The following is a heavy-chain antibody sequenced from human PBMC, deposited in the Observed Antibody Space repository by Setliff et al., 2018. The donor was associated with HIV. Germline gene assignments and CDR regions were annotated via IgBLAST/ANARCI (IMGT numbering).Heavy chain of an antibody. V-gene: IGHV1-8*02. D-gene: IGHD3-3*02. CDR2: MNPNSGNT. J-gene: IGHJ3*02. CDR3: ATSTLGWSDDAFDI. CDR1: GYTFSSYD. Sequence: GASVKVSCKASGYTFSSYDINWVRQATGQGLEWMGWMNPNSGNTGYAQKFQGRVTMTRNTYISTAYMELRRLKSEDTAVYYCATSTLGWSDDAFDIWGQGTMVTV.